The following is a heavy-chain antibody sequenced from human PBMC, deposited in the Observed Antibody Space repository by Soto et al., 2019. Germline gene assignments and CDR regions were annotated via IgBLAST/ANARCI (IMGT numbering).Heavy chain of an antibody. CDR2: VSADSGNT. J-gene: IGHJ4*02. V-gene: IGHV1-18*01. CDR1: GYTFSAYG. Sequence: VHLVQSGAGVKKPGASVKVSCKASGYTFSAYGISWVRQAPGQGLEWVGWVSADSGNTRYAQKVQGRVTMTTDTSTSTAYMEVRSLRSDDTAVYYCVVDCKDRSGYWGHWGQGTLVTVSS. CDR3: VVDCKDRSGYWGH. D-gene: IGHD2-2*03.